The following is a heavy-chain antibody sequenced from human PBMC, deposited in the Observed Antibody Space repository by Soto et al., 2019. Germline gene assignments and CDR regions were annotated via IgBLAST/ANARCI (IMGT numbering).Heavy chain of an antibody. CDR2: MNPNSGNT. CDR1: GYTFTSYD. Sequence: ASVEVSCKASGYTFTSYDINWVRQATGQGLEWMGWMNPNSGNTGYAQKFQGRVTMTRNTSISTAYMELSSLRSEDTAVYYCASWGDILTGYSFDYWGQGTLVTVSS. J-gene: IGHJ4*02. D-gene: IGHD3-9*01. CDR3: ASWGDILTGYSFDY. V-gene: IGHV1-8*01.